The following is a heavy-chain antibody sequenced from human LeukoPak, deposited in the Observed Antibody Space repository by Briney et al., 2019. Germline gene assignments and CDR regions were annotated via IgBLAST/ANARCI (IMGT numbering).Heavy chain of an antibody. J-gene: IGHJ4*02. V-gene: IGHV4-59*04. CDR2: IYHSGST. D-gene: IGHD5-18*01. CDR3: ATIQPIDY. Sequence: SETLSLTCTVSGGSISSYYWSWIRQPPGKGLEWIGSIYHSGSTYYNPSLKSRVTISVDTSKNQFSLKLSSVTAADTAVYYCATIQPIDYWGQGTLVTVSS. CDR1: GGSISSYY.